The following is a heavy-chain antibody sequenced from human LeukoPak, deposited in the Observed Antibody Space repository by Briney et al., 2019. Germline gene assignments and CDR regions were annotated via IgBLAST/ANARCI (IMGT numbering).Heavy chain of an antibody. J-gene: IGHJ6*02. CDR2: ISYDGSNK. D-gene: IGHD4-17*01. CDR1: GFTFSSYA. CDR3: ARELSGDQKDYYYYYGMDV. V-gene: IGHV3-30-3*01. Sequence: PGGSLRLSCAASGFTFSSYAMHWVRQAPGKGLEWVAVISYDGSNKYYADSVKGRFTISRDNSKNTLYLQMNSLRAEDTAVYYCARELSGDQKDYYYYYGMDVWGQGNTVTVSS.